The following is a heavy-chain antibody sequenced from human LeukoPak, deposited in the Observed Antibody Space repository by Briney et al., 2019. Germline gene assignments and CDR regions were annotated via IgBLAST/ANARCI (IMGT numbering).Heavy chain of an antibody. CDR3: AREAAGQWFDP. V-gene: IGHV4-4*02. J-gene: IGHJ5*02. CDR2: IYHSGST. Sequence: SETLSLTCAVSGDSISSSNWWTWVRHPPGKGLEWIGEIYHSGSTNYNPSLKSRVTMTLDKSKNQFSLKLTSVTAADTAVYYCAREAAGQWFDPWGEGTLVSVSS. D-gene: IGHD6-25*01. CDR1: GDSISSSNW.